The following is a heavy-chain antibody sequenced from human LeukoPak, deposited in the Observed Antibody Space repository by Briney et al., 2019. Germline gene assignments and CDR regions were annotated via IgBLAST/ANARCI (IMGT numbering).Heavy chain of an antibody. CDR2: IYYSGST. CDR3: ARSLIRDYYYMDV. J-gene: IGHJ6*03. V-gene: IGHV4-59*01. D-gene: IGHD2-8*01. CDR1: GGSISSYY. Sequence: SETLSLTCTVSGGSISSYYWSWIRQPPGKGLEWIGYIYYSGSTNYNPSLKSRVTISVDTSKNQFSLKLSSVTAADTAVYYCARSLIRDYYYMDVWGKGTTVTVSS.